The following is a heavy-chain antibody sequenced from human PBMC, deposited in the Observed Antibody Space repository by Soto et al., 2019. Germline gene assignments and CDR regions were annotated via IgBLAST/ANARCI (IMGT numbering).Heavy chain of an antibody. CDR3: ARELEATPYYYDSSGYYSGLGFDP. CDR1: GYTFTSYG. CDR2: ISAYNGNT. J-gene: IGHJ5*02. Sequence: ASVKVSCKASGYTFTSYGISGVRQAPGQGLEWMGWISAYNGNTNYAQKLQGRVTMTTDTSTSTAYMELRSLRSDDTAVYYCARELEATPYYYDSSGYYSGLGFDPWGQGTLVTVSS. D-gene: IGHD3-22*01. V-gene: IGHV1-18*01.